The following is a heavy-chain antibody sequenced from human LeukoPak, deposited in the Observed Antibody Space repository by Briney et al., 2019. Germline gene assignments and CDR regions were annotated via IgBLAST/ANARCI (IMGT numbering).Heavy chain of an antibody. V-gene: IGHV4-38-2*01. CDR2: IYHSGST. D-gene: IGHD2/OR15-2a*01. CDR1: GYSISSGYY. CDR3: ARVYLANDAFDV. J-gene: IGHJ3*01. Sequence: SETLSLTCAVSGYSISSGYYWGWIRQPPGKGLEWIGSIYHSGSTYYNPSLKSRVTISVDTSKNQFSLKLSSVTAADTAVYYCARVYLANDAFDVWGQGTMVTVSS.